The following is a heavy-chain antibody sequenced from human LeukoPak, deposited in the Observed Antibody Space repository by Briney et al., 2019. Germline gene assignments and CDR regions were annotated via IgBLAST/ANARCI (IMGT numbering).Heavy chain of an antibody. CDR2: INHSGST. D-gene: IGHD3-10*01. J-gene: IGHJ3*02. CDR1: GGSFSGYY. Sequence: SETLSLTCAVYGGSFSGYYWSWIRQPPGKGLEWIGVINHSGSTNYNPSLKSRFTISVDTSKNQFSLKLSSVTAADTAVYYCARSGTGRMVRSFSDIWGQGTMVTVSS. V-gene: IGHV4-34*01. CDR3: ARSGTGRMVRSFSDI.